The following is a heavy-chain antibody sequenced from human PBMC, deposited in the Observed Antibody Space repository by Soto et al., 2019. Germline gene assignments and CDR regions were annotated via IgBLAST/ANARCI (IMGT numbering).Heavy chain of an antibody. J-gene: IGHJ4*02. CDR2: IIPIFGTA. CDR1: GGTFSSYA. CDR3: ARDEGGTRILYFDY. Sequence: SVKVSCKASGGTFSSYAISWVRQAPGQGLEWMGGIIPIFGTANYAQKFQGRVTITADESTSTAYMELSSLRSEGTAVYYCARDEGGTRILYFDYWGQGTLVTVSS. V-gene: IGHV1-69*13. D-gene: IGHD2-15*01.